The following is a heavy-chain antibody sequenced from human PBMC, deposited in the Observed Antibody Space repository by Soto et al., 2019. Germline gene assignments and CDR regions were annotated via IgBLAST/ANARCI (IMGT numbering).Heavy chain of an antibody. J-gene: IGHJ3*02. CDR1: GFTSEDYD. V-gene: IGHV3-20*04. Sequence: EVQLVEAGGGVVRPGGSLRLSCVASGFTSEDYDLSWVRQAPGKGLEWVSGIDWNGGRTGYADPVKGRFTISRDNAQTSVSLQLDSLRGEDTAVYYWARGEGGLAFDIWGHGTRVTVSS. CDR3: ARGEGGLAFDI. D-gene: IGHD3-16*01. CDR2: IDWNGGRT.